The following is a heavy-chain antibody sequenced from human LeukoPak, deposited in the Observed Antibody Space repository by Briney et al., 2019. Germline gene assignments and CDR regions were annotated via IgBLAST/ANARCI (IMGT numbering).Heavy chain of an antibody. Sequence: GGSLRLSCAASGFTFSSYWMSWARQAPGKGLEWVANIKQDGSEKYYVDSVKGRFTISRDNAKNSLYLQMNSLRAEDTAVYYCARETGDYYYYGMDVWGQGTTVTVSS. J-gene: IGHJ6*02. CDR2: IKQDGSEK. CDR3: ARETGDYYYYGMDV. CDR1: GFTFSSYW. V-gene: IGHV3-7*01.